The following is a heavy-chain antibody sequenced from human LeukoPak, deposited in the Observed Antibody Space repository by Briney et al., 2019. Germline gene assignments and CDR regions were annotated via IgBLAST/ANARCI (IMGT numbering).Heavy chain of an antibody. Sequence: GGSLRLSCAASGFTFGDYAMRWVRQAPGKGLEWVSGISWNSGSIGYADSVKGRFTISRDNAKNSLYLQMNSLRAEDMALYYCAKGLSTNEYAFDIWGQGTMVTVSS. CDR3: AKGLSTNEYAFDI. CDR1: GFTFGDYA. D-gene: IGHD3-16*01. CDR2: ISWNSGSI. J-gene: IGHJ3*02. V-gene: IGHV3-9*03.